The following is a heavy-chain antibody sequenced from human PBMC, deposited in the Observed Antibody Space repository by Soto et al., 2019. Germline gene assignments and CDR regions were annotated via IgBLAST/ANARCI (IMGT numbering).Heavy chain of an antibody. CDR2: IYYSGST. D-gene: IGHD2-15*01. CDR3: ASLAYCSGGSCFALGWFDP. Sequence: QVQLQESGPGLVKPSQTLSLTCTVSGGPISSGGYYWSWIRQHPGKGLEWIGYIYYSGSTYYNPSLKSRVTISVDTSKNQFSLKLSSVTAADTAVYYCASLAYCSGGSCFALGWFDPWGQGTLVTVSS. V-gene: IGHV4-31*03. CDR1: GGPISSGGYY. J-gene: IGHJ5*02.